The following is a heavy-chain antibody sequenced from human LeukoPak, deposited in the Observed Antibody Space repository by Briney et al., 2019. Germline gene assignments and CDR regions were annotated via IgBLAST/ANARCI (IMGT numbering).Heavy chain of an antibody. Sequence: GGSLRLSCSGSGFAFSGFAMGWVRQAPGKGLEWGSSISGRGDNTYYADSVEGRFTVSRDNTKNTLYLQMNSLRAEDTALYYCARGRGGDYVPSRFDYWGQGTLVTVSS. D-gene: IGHD4-17*01. CDR3: ARGRGGDYVPSRFDY. CDR1: GFAFSGFA. V-gene: IGHV3-23*01. J-gene: IGHJ4*02. CDR2: ISGRGDNT.